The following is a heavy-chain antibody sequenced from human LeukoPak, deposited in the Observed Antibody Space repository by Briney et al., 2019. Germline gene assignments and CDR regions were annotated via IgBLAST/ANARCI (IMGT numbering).Heavy chain of an antibody. CDR1: GDSFTSHY. D-gene: IGHD4-17*01. CDR3: ARDPTTVTKGLDI. Sequence: SETLSLTCTVSGDSFTSHYWTWVRQPPGRGPEWFGYVSYIGSTNYNPSLKSRVTISVDTSKNQFSLKLSSVTAADTAVYYCARDPTTVTKGLDIWGQGTMVTVSS. CDR2: VSYIGST. J-gene: IGHJ3*02. V-gene: IGHV4-59*11.